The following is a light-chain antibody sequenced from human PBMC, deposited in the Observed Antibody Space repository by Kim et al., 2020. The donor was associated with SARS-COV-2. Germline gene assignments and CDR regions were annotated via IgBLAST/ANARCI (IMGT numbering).Light chain of an antibody. J-gene: IGLJ3*02. Sequence: QRITISCTGSSSNIGADSDVHWYQVTPGTAPKLLIYKNTHRPSGIPDRFSGSKSDTSASLVITGLQPDDEGDYFCQSSDSDLSGWVFGGGTQLTVL. CDR2: KNT. CDR1: SSNIGADSD. V-gene: IGLV1-40*01. CDR3: QSSDSDLSGWV.